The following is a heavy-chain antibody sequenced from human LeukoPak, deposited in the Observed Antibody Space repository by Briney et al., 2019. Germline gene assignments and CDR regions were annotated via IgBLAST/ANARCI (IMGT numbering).Heavy chain of an antibody. J-gene: IGHJ3*02. D-gene: IGHD3-22*01. CDR2: IYYSGST. CDR3: ARELLYYYDSSGYYEAFDI. Sequence: SETLSLTCTVSGGSISSSSYYWGWIRQPPGKGLEWIGSIYYSGSTYYNPSLKSRVTISVDTSKNQFSLKLSSVTAADTAVYYCARELLYYYDSSGYYEAFDIWGQGTMVTVSS. V-gene: IGHV4-39*07. CDR1: GGSISSSSYY.